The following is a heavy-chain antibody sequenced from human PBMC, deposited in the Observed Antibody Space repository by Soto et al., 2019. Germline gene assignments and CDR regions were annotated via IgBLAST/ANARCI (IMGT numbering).Heavy chain of an antibody. V-gene: IGHV3-21*01. CDR3: ARAATLWFGGSDY. Sequence: EVQLVESGGGLVKPGGSLRLSSAASGFTFSSYFMNWVRQAPGKGLEWVSSISTSSSYIYYADSVKGRLTISRDNAKNSLYLQMNSLRAADTAVYYCARAATLWFGGSDYWGQGTLVTVSS. CDR1: GFTFSSYF. D-gene: IGHD3-10*01. CDR2: ISTSSSYI. J-gene: IGHJ4*02.